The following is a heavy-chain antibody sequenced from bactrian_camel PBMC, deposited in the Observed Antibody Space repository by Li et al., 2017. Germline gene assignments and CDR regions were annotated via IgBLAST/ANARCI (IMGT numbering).Heavy chain of an antibody. J-gene: IGHJ4*01. CDR2: IAIGGGST. CDR1: DYPCGNNC. Sequence: HVQLVESGGGSVQSGSSLRLSCAASDYPCGNNCMGWFRQPPGKEREGVAAIAIGGGSTFYADSVKGRFTISQDSAKNTVDLQMNDLRPEDTAMYYCAVATDCRWTGYPTWTPAPNSMGQGTQVTVS. V-gene: IGHV3S54*01. D-gene: IGHD7*01.